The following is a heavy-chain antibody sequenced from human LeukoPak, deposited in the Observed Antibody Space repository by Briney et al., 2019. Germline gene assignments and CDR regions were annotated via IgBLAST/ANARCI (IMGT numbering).Heavy chain of an antibody. CDR1: GDSVSSNSAA. D-gene: IGHD6-13*01. CDR2: TYYRSKWYN. J-gene: IGHJ4*02. V-gene: IGHV6-1*01. CDR3: ARGPYSSSWYSGDYFDY. Sequence: SQTLSLTCAISGDSVSSNSAAWNWIRQSPSRGLEWLGRTYYRSKWYNDYAVSVKSRITINPDTSKNQFSLQLNSVTPEDTVVYYCARGPYSSSWYSGDYFDYWGQGTLVTVSS.